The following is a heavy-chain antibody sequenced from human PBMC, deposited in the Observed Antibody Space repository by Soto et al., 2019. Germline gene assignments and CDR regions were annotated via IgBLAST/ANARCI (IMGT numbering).Heavy chain of an antibody. CDR1: GFTFSTYT. J-gene: IGHJ4*02. V-gene: IGHV3-21*06. CDR2: ISISSSYR. Sequence: SGGSLRLSCAASGFTFSTYTMTWVRQAPGKGLQWVSSISISSSYRYYADSVTGRFTISRDNAKNSLYLQMNSLRAEDTAVYYCAGLPSYCGNNCPADYWGQGTLVTVSS. D-gene: IGHD2-21*01. CDR3: AGLPSYCGNNCPADY.